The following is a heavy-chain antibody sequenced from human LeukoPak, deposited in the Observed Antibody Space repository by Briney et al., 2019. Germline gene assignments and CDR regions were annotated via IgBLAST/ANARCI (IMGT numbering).Heavy chain of an antibody. V-gene: IGHV5-51*01. CDR2: IYPSDSDT. CDR1: GYSFSNYW. Sequence: GESLKISCKVSGYSFSNYWIGWVRQMPGKGLEWMGIIYPSDSDTRYSPSFQGQVTISADKSISTAYLQWSSLKASDAAMYYCASGYCSGGSCSYYFDYWGQGTLVTVSS. CDR3: ASGYCSGGSCSYYFDY. D-gene: IGHD2-15*01. J-gene: IGHJ4*02.